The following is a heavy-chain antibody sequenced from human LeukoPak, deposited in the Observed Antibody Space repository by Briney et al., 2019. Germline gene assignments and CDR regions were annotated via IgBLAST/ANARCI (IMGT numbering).Heavy chain of an antibody. D-gene: IGHD3-9*01. CDR3: ARASPPVLRYFEGWFDP. CDR1: GYTFSSYY. J-gene: IGHJ5*02. CDR2: INPSSGAS. Sequence: GASVKVSCKASGYTFSSYYMHWVRQAPGQGLEWMGIINPSSGASRYAQKLQGRVTMTTDTSTSTAYMELRSLRSDDTAVYYCARASPPVLRYFEGWFDPWGQGTLVTVSS. V-gene: IGHV1-46*01.